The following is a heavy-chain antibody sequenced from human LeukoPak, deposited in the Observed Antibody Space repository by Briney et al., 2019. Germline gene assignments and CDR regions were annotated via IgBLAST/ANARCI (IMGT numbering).Heavy chain of an antibody. V-gene: IGHV3-7*04. CDR3: ARLRPYSSSWYAYYGMDV. CDR2: IKPDGTQI. D-gene: IGHD6-13*01. Sequence: GGSLILSCVSSGLTFSTYWMTWVRQAPGKGLEWVANIKPDGTQIYYVDSVKGRFTISRDNAKNSLYLQMNSLRADETAVYYCARLRPYSSSWYAYYGMDVWGQGTTVTVSS. J-gene: IGHJ6*02. CDR1: GLTFSTYW.